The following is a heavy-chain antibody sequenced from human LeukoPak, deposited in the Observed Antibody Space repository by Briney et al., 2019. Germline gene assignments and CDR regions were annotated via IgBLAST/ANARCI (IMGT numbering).Heavy chain of an antibody. Sequence: SETLPLTCTVSGGSISSYYWSWIRQPPGKGLEFIGYIHYSGITNYNPSLKSRVTISLDTSKNQFSLKLTSVTAADTAVYYCARTTVRGGAFDIWGQGTMVTVSS. CDR3: ARTTVRGGAFDI. CDR2: IHYSGIT. D-gene: IGHD1-26*01. V-gene: IGHV4-59*01. J-gene: IGHJ3*02. CDR1: GGSISSYY.